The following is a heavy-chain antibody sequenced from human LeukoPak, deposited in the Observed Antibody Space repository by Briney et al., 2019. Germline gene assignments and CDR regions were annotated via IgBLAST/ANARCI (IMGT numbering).Heavy chain of an antibody. D-gene: IGHD6-19*01. CDR1: GGSISSGSYY. CDR3: ARVKVAALDY. J-gene: IGHJ4*02. CDR2: IYTSGST. V-gene: IGHV4-61*02. Sequence: ASETLSLTCTVSGGSISSGSYYWSWIRQPAGKGLEWIGRIYTSGSTNYNPSLKSRVTISVDTSKNQFSLKLSSVTAADTAVYYCARVKVAALDYWGQGTLVTVSS.